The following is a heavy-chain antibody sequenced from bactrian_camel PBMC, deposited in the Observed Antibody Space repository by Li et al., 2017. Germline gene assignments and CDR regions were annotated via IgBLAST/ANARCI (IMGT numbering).Heavy chain of an antibody. V-gene: IGHV3S66*01. J-gene: IGHJ6*01. CDR2: ISTGSGLT. CDR1: GYSGSAYC. CDR3: AAKRIRCGGPSHWRINFAY. D-gene: IGHD7*01. Sequence: VQLVESGGGSVQAGGSLRLSCAVSGYSGSAYCMGWFRQAPGKEREGVACISTGSGLTYYADSVKGRFTISHDFAKNTVYLQMNSLKPEDTAKYYCAAKRIRCGGPSHWRINFAYWGQGTQVTVS.